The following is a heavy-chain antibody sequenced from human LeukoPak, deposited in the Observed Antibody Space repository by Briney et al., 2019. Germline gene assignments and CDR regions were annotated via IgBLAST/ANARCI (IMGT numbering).Heavy chain of an antibody. V-gene: IGHV3-30*04. CDR1: GFTFSSYA. D-gene: IGHD3-9*01. CDR2: ISYDGSNK. J-gene: IGHJ4*02. CDR3: ARDYILTGYLDY. Sequence: PGGSLRLSCAASGFTFSSYAMHWVRQAPGKGLEWVAVISYDGSNKYYADSVKGRFTISRDNSKNTLYLQMNSLRAEDTAVYYCARDYILTGYLDYWGQGTLVTVSS.